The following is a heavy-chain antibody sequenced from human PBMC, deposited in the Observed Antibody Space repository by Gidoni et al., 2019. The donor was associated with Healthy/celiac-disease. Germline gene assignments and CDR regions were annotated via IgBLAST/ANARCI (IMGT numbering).Heavy chain of an antibody. V-gene: IGHV3-23*01. J-gene: IGHJ4*02. CDR2: ISGSGGRT. Sequence: EVQLLEAGGGLVQPGGSLRLSGEASGFTLSSYAMSWVRQAPGKGLGWVSAISGSGGRTYYADSVKGRFTISRDNSKNTLYLQMNSLRAEDTAVYYCARQLTGIAAAGLFDYWGQGTLVTVSS. CDR1: GFTLSSYA. D-gene: IGHD6-13*01. CDR3: ARQLTGIAAAGLFDY.